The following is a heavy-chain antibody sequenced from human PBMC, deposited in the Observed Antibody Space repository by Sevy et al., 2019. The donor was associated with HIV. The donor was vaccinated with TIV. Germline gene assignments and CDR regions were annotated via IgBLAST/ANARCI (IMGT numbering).Heavy chain of an antibody. J-gene: IGHJ6*02. CDR2: ISYDGSNK. D-gene: IGHD6-13*01. Sequence: GGSLRLSCAASGFTFSSYGMHWVRQAPGKGLEWVVVISYDGSNKYYADSVKGRFTISRDNSKNTLYLQMNSLRAEDTAVYYCAKGTIAAAGTYYYGMDVWGQGTTVTVSS. CDR1: GFTFSSYG. CDR3: AKGTIAAAGTYYYGMDV. V-gene: IGHV3-30*18.